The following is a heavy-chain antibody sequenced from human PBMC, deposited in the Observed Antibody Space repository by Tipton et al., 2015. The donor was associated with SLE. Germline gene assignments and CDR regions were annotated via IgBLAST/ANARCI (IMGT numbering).Heavy chain of an antibody. D-gene: IGHD3-22*01. CDR1: GGSISSHY. CDR3: ARSNPYDSSGYSH. CDR2: IYYSGST. J-gene: IGHJ4*02. Sequence: TLSLTCTVSGGSISSHYWSWIRQPPGKGLEWIGYIYYSGSTNYNPSLKSRVTISVDTSKSHFSLKLTSVTAADTAIYYCARSNPYDSSGYSHWGQGTLVTVSS. V-gene: IGHV4-59*11.